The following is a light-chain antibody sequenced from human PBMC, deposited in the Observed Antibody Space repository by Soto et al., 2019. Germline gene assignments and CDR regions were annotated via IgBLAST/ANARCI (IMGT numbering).Light chain of an antibody. Sequence: DIQMTQSPSSLSASVGDRVTITCRASQSITNRLNWYQQKPGKAPKLLIYAASSFQSGVPSRFSGSGDGTDFTLTISSLQPEDFATYFGPQSYSAPYTFGQGTKLEIK. CDR1: QSITNR. CDR3: PQSYSAPYT. CDR2: AAS. J-gene: IGKJ2*01. V-gene: IGKV1-39*01.